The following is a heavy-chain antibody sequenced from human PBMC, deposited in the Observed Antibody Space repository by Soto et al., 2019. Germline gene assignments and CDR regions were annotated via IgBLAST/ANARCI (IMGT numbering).Heavy chain of an antibody. CDR2: ISSGGSTI. D-gene: IGHD3-16*02. J-gene: IGHJ4*02. Sequence: GSLRLSCAASGFTFSSYEMNWVRQAPGKGLEWVSYISSGGSTIYYADSVRGRFTISRDNAKNPLYLQMNSLRAEDTAVYYCARDDSGYPSYFHYWGQGTLVTVSS. CDR1: GFTFSSYE. CDR3: ARDDSGYPSYFHY. V-gene: IGHV3-48*03.